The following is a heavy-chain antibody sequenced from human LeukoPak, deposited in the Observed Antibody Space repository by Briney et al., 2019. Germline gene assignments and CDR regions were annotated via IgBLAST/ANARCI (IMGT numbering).Heavy chain of an antibody. J-gene: IGHJ4*02. CDR3: ARTLITFGGLIALDY. D-gene: IGHD3-16*02. V-gene: IGHV3-30*02. CDR2: IRYDGSNK. Sequence: GGSLRLSCAASGFTFSSYGMHWVRQAPGKGLEWVAFIRYDGSNKYYADSVEGRFTISRDNSKNTLYLQMNSLRAEDTAVYYCARTLITFGGLIALDYWGQGTLITVSS. CDR1: GFTFSSYG.